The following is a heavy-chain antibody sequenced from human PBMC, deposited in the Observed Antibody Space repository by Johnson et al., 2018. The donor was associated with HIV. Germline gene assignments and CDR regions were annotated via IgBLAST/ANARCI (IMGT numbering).Heavy chain of an antibody. V-gene: IGHV3-30*19. CDR2: ISYDGSNK. CDR3: ARVAPAHDAFDI. Sequence: QVQLVESGGGLVQPGGSLRLSCAASGFTFSSYGMHWVRQAPGKGLEWVAVISYDGSNKYYADSVKGRFTISRDNSKNTLYLQMNSLRAEDTAVYYCARVAPAHDAFDIWGQGTMATVSS. J-gene: IGHJ3*02. CDR1: GFTFSSYG. D-gene: IGHD2-2*01.